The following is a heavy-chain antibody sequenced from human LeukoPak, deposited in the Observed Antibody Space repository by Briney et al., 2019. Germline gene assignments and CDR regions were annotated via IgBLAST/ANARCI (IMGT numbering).Heavy chain of an antibody. Sequence: GGSLRLSCAASGFTFSSYWMHWVRHAPGKGLVWVSRINSDGSSTSYADSVKGRFTISRDNAKNTLYLQMNSLRAEDTAVYYCARGSSGSYYRYFQHWGQGTLVTVSS. V-gene: IGHV3-74*01. CDR2: INSDGSST. CDR1: GFTFSSYW. D-gene: IGHD1-26*01. J-gene: IGHJ1*01. CDR3: ARGSSGSYYRYFQH.